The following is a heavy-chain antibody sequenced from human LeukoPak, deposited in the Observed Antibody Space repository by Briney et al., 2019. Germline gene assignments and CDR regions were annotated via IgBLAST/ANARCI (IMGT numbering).Heavy chain of an antibody. D-gene: IGHD3-10*01. J-gene: IGHJ4*02. CDR3: ATGYGSGHACDY. Sequence: VGSLRLSCAASGFTFTNAWMSWVRQAPGRGLEWVGLVKSESDGGTAVYAAPVKGRFTISRDDSKNTLYLQMNSLKTEDTAVYYCATGYGSGHACDYWGQGTLVTVSS. V-gene: IGHV3-15*01. CDR1: GFTFTNAW. CDR2: VKSESDGGTA.